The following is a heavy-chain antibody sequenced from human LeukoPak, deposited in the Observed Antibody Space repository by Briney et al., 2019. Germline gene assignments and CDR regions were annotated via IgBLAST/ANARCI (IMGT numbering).Heavy chain of an antibody. D-gene: IGHD3-10*01. CDR1: GGSISSYY. CDR3: ARGGRGPEAFDI. J-gene: IGHJ3*02. V-gene: IGHV4-59*01. Sequence: SETLSLTCTVSGGSISSYYWSWIRQPPGKGLEWIGYIYYSGSTNYNPSFKSRVTISVDTSKNQFSLKLSSVTAADTAVYYCARGGRGPEAFDIWGQGTMVTVSS. CDR2: IYYSGST.